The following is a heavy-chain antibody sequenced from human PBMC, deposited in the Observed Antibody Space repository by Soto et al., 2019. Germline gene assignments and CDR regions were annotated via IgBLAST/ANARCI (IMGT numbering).Heavy chain of an antibody. Sequence: ASVKVSCKTSGYTFSAYYMHWVRQAPGQGREWMGWINPKSGGTLYAQKFQGRVTMTRDTSISTAYMELSRLTSDDTAVYYCARGGTFAYDTSGYSVYWGQGTLVTVSS. D-gene: IGHD3-22*01. CDR2: INPKSGGT. V-gene: IGHV1-2*02. CDR1: GYTFSAYY. CDR3: ARGGTFAYDTSGYSVY. J-gene: IGHJ4*02.